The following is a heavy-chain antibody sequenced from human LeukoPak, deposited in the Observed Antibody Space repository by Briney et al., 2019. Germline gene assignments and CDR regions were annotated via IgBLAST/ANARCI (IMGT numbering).Heavy chain of an antibody. CDR3: ARGIAAAPDAFDI. CDR1: GYTFTSYD. V-gene: IGHV1-69*13. D-gene: IGHD6-13*01. CDR2: IIPIFGTA. J-gene: IGHJ3*02. Sequence: SVKVSCKASGYTFTSYDINWVRQATGQGLEWMGGIIPIFGTANYAQKFQGRVTITADESTSTAYMELSSLRSEDTAVYYCARGIAAAPDAFDIWGQGTMVTVSS.